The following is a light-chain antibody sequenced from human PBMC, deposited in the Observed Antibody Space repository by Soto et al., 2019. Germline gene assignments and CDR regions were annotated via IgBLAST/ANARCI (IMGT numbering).Light chain of an antibody. CDR3: QKYTNVPA. V-gene: IGKV1-27*01. CDR2: AAS. J-gene: IGKJ4*01. Sequence: DIQMTQSPSSLSASVGDRVTITCRASQGISNYLAWYQQIPGKVTKLLISAASTLQSGVPSRFRVSGSGTDFSLTISSLQPEDVAPSYCQKYTNVPAFGGGTKVEIK. CDR1: QGISNY.